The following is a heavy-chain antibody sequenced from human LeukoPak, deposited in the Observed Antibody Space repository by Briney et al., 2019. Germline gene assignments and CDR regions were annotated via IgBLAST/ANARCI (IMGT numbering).Heavy chain of an antibody. J-gene: IGHJ6*04. D-gene: IGHD3-10*02. CDR1: GFTFSSYA. CDR2: ISGSGGYT. Sequence: PGGSLRLSCAASGFTFSSYAMNWVRQAPGKGLEWVSGISGSGGYTYYADSVKGRVTISRDNSKNTLYLQMNSLRAEDTAVYYCAELGITMIGGVWGKGTTVTISS. CDR3: AELGITMIGGV. V-gene: IGHV3-23*01.